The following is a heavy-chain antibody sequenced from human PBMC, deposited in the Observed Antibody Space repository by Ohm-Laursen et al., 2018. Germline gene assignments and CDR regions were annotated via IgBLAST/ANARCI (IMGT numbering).Heavy chain of an antibody. D-gene: IGHD2-21*02. Sequence: SLRLFCSASGFTFDDYAMHWVRQAPGKGLEWVSGISWNSGSIGYADSVKGRFTISRDNAKNSLYLQMNSLRAEDTALYYCAKDTVTADAFDIWGQGTMVTVSS. CDR2: ISWNSGSI. CDR3: AKDTVTADAFDI. CDR1: GFTFDDYA. J-gene: IGHJ3*02. V-gene: IGHV3-9*01.